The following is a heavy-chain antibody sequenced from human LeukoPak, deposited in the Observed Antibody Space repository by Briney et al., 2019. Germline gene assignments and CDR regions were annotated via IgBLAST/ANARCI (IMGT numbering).Heavy chain of an antibody. CDR1: GGTFSSYA. V-gene: IGHV1-46*01. Sequence: ASVKVSCKASGGTFSSYAISWVRQAPGQGLEWMGIINPSGGSTSYAQKSQGRVTMTRDTSTSTVYMELSSLRSEDTAVYYCASPGVVASSSFDYWGQGTLVTVSS. D-gene: IGHD2-15*01. CDR2: INPSGGST. J-gene: IGHJ4*02. CDR3: ASPGVVASSSFDY.